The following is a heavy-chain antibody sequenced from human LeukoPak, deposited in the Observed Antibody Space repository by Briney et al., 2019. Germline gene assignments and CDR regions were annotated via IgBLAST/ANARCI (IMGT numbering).Heavy chain of an antibody. Sequence: GGSLRLSSAASGLTFSSYGMSWVRQAPGKGLEWVSGISDSGGSTNYAASVKGRFTISRDNSKDTLYLQMNSLRAEDTAVYYCAKEDSVRREFDYWGQGTLATVSS. CDR3: AKEDSVRREFDY. J-gene: IGHJ4*02. CDR2: ISDSGGST. V-gene: IGHV3-23*01. CDR1: GLTFSSYG.